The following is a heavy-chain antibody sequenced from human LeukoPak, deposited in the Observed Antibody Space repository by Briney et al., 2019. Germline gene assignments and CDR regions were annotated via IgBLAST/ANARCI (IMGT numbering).Heavy chain of an antibody. D-gene: IGHD2-2*01. CDR3: AKYGKSSTRSYYYYYYMDV. CDR1: GFTFSSYG. J-gene: IGHJ6*03. Sequence: GGSLRLSCAASGFTFSSYGMHWVRQAPGKGLEWVAFIRYDGSNKYYADSVKGRFTISRDNSKNTLYLQMNSLRAEDTAVYYCAKYGKSSTRSYYYYYYMDVWGKGITVTVSS. CDR2: IRYDGSNK. V-gene: IGHV3-30*02.